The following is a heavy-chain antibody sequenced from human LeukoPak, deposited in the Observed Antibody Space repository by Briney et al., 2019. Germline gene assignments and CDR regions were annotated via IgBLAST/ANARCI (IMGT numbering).Heavy chain of an antibody. CDR1: GGSISGFY. J-gene: IGHJ6*03. CDR2: IYYSGTT. V-gene: IGHV4-59*12. Sequence: SETLSLTCSVSGGSISGFYWSWIRQPPGKGLDWIGFIYYSGTTSYNPSLKSRVTISLDTSKSQFSLKLNSVTAADTAVYYCARGAGYSREVNYYYYMDVWGKGTTVTVSS. D-gene: IGHD1-26*01. CDR3: ARGAGYSREVNYYYYMDV.